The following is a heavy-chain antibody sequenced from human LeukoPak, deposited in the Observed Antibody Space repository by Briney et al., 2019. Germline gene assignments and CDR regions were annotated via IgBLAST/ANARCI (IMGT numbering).Heavy chain of an antibody. CDR1: GFTFSSYS. Sequence: GGSLRLSCAASGFTFSSYSMNWVRQAPGKGLEWVSYICSSSSTIYYADSVKGRFTISRDNAKNSLYLQMNSLRAEDTAVYYCAKSQWLVPKYFDYWGQGTLVTVSS. D-gene: IGHD6-19*01. J-gene: IGHJ4*02. V-gene: IGHV3-48*01. CDR3: AKSQWLVPKYFDY. CDR2: ICSSSSTI.